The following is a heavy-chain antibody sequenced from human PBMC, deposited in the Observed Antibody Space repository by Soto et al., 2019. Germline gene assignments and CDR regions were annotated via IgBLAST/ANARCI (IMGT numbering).Heavy chain of an antibody. J-gene: IGHJ4*02. V-gene: IGHV3-48*03. CDR1: GLILSSSE. D-gene: IGHD1-26*01. Sequence: PGGSLRLSCAASGLILSSSEMNWFRQAPGKGLEWVSYTSSSGSPIYYADSVKGRFTISRDNAKNSLFLQMNSLRAEDTSVYYCAAERRWELLWGQGTLVTVSS. CDR3: AAERRWELL. CDR2: TSSSGSPI.